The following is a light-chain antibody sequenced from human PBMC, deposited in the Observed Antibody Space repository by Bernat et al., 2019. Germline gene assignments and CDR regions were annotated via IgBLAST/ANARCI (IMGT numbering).Light chain of an antibody. CDR3: QQSDTPPYT. CDR2: DAS. Sequence: DIQMTQSPSSLSASVGDRVTITCQASQDITKFLNWYQHKSGKAPKLLIFDASSLETGVPSRFSGSGSGTDFTFTINSLQPEDIGTDCCQQSDTPPYTFGQGTKLEIK. V-gene: IGKV1-33*01. CDR1: QDITKF. J-gene: IGKJ2*01.